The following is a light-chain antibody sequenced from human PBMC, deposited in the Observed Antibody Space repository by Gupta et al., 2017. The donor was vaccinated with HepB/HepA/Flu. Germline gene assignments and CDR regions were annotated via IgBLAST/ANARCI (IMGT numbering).Light chain of an antibody. V-gene: IGKV3-20*01. CDR3: QRYGSSIT. Sequence: EIVLTQSPGTLSLSPGERVTLSCRASQSVSSSYLAWYQHRPGQAPTLLIYGASSRATGIPDRFSGSGSGTDFTLTSSRREPEDFAVYYWQRYGSSITFGGGTKVEIK. J-gene: IGKJ4*01. CDR1: QSVSSSY. CDR2: GAS.